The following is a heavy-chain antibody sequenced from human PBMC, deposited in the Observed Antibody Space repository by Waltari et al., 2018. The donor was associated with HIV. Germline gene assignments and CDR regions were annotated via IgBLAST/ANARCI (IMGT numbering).Heavy chain of an antibody. CDR2: INPDSGDT. Sequence: QPLLLQSAFHLKPLGPSVPLTCKVPGDSLTPYFLFWLRQAPGQCFEWLGRINPDSGDTTYSQTFQTRVTMARDTSSASTYMEVTRLTSADTAIYYCARGEDVSLPHLTPGFRLEFWGHGTLVTVSS. CDR3: ARGEDVSLPHLTPGFRLEF. D-gene: IGHD1-26*01. CDR1: GDSLTPYF. J-gene: IGHJ4*01. V-gene: IGHV1-2*06.